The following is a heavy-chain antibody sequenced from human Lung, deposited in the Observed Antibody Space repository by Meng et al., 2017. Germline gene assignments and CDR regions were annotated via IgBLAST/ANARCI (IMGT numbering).Heavy chain of an antibody. J-gene: IGHJ4*02. D-gene: IGHD4-11*01. CDR1: GGSFSYYY. CDR3: ARGPTTMAHDFDY. V-gene: IGHV4-34*01. Sequence: HAQVLQWGRGLLKPSEPLSLTCAVSGGSFSYYYWCWIRQPPGKGLEWIGKINHSGSTNYHPSLESRATISVDTSQNNLSLKLSSVTAADSAVYYCARGPTTMAHDFDYWGQGTLVTVSS. CDR2: INHSGST.